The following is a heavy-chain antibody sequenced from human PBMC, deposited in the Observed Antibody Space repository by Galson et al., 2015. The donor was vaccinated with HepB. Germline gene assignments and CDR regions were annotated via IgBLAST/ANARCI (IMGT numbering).Heavy chain of an antibody. CDR1: GESLSGYY. D-gene: IGHD1-26*01. V-gene: IGHV4-34*01. J-gene: IGHJ4*02. Sequence: SETLSLTCGVYGESLSGYYWSWIRQPPGKGLEWIGEINHSGSTNYNPSLKSRVTLSVDTSKNQFSLRLSSVTAADTAVYYCASSVRRGYWGQGTLVTVSS. CDR3: ASSVRRGY. CDR2: INHSGST.